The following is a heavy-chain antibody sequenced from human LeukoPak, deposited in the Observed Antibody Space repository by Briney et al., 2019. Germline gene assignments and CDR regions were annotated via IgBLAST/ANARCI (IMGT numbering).Heavy chain of an antibody. J-gene: IGHJ4*02. CDR2: ISSSGGTT. CDR1: GFTFSSYA. Sequence: GGSLRLSCAASGFTFSSYAMSWVRQAPGKGLEWVSAISSSGGTTYYADSVKGRFTISRDNSKNTVYLQMNSLRAEDTAVYYCARDLDLWLRYALDYWGQGTLVTVSS. CDR3: ARDLDLWLRYALDY. D-gene: IGHD5-12*01. V-gene: IGHV3-23*01.